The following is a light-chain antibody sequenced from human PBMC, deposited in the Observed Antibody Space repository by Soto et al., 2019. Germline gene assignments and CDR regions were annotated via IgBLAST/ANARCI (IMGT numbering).Light chain of an antibody. CDR1: SSNIGRNP. V-gene: IGLV1-44*01. CDR3: AAWDDTLNGPV. CDR2: SNH. Sequence: QSVLAQSPSASGTPGQRVTISCSGSSSNIGRNPVSWYQQLPGAAPKLLIYSNHQRPSGVPDRFSGSKSDTSASLAISGLQSEDEADYYCAAWDDTLNGPVFGGGTQLTVL. J-gene: IGLJ2*01.